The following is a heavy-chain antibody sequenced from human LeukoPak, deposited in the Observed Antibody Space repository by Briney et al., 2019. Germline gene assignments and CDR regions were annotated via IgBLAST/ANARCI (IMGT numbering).Heavy chain of an antibody. CDR1: GGSFSGYY. CDR2: INHSGST. CDR3: AEHFTGYFDY. J-gene: IGHJ4*02. D-gene: IGHD1/OR15-1a*01. V-gene: IGHV4-34*01. Sequence: SETLSLTCAVYGGSFSGYYWSWIRQPPGKGLEWIGEINHSGSTNYNPSLKSRVTISVDTSKNQFSLKLSSVTAADTAVYYCAEHFTGYFDYWGQGTLVTVSS.